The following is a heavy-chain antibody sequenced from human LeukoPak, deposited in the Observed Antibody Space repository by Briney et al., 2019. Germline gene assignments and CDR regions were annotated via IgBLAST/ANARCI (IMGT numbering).Heavy chain of an antibody. J-gene: IGHJ6*02. CDR1: GFTVSSNY. Sequence: GSLRLSCAASGFTVSSNYMSWVRQAPGKGLEWVSAIYSGGSTYYADSVKGRFTISRDNSKNTLYLQMNSLRAEDTAVYYCARERGYSYGPRSGMDVWGQGTTVTVSS. CDR2: IYSGGST. CDR3: ARERGYSYGPRSGMDV. D-gene: IGHD5-18*01. V-gene: IGHV3-66*01.